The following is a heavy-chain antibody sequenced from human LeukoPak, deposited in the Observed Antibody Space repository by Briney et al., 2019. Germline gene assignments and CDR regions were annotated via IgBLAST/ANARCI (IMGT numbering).Heavy chain of an antibody. CDR3: AREMGRVVVITEFDAFDI. CDR2: INPNSGGT. Sequence: ASVKVSCKASGYTFTSYGISWVRQAPGQGLEWMGWINPNSGGTNYAQKFQGRVTMTRDTSISTAYMELSRLRSDDTAVYYCAREMGRVVVITEFDAFDIWGQGTMVTVSS. J-gene: IGHJ3*02. V-gene: IGHV1-2*02. D-gene: IGHD3-22*01. CDR1: GYTFTSYG.